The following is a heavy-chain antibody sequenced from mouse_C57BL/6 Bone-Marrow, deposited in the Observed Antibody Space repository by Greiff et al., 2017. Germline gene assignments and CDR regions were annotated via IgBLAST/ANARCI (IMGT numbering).Heavy chain of an antibody. CDR1: GYTFTSYW. CDR3: ARFYDYDGGYAMDY. CDR2: IYPSDSET. J-gene: IGHJ4*01. V-gene: IGHV1-61*01. D-gene: IGHD2-4*01. Sequence: QVQLQQPGAELVRPGSSVKLSCKASGYTFTSYWMDWVKQRPVQGLEWIGNIYPSDSETHYNQKFKDKATLTVDKSSSTAYMQLSSLTSEDSAVYYCARFYDYDGGYAMDYWGQGTSVTVSS.